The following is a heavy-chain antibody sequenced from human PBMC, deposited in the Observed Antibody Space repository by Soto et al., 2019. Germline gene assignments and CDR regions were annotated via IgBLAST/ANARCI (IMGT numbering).Heavy chain of an antibody. V-gene: IGHV1-69*13. Sequence: ASVKVSCKASGGTFSSYAISWVRQAPGQGLEWMGGIIPIFGTANYAQKFQGRVTITADESTSTAYMELSSLRSEDTAVYYCAGKRDGYNQDNWFDPWGQGTLVTV. CDR2: IIPIFGTA. J-gene: IGHJ5*02. D-gene: IGHD5-12*01. CDR3: AGKRDGYNQDNWFDP. CDR1: GGTFSSYA.